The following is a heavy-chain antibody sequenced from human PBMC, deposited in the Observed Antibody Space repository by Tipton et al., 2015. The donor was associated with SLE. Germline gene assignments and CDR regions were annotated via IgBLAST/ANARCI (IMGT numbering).Heavy chain of an antibody. Sequence: TLSLTCTVSGGSISSDYWSWIRKPPGKGLEWIGYVHYSGNRDYNPSLKSRVTISVDTTKNEFSLKLSSVTAADTTVYYCAAYPLSRGPLLDGFYIWGQGTMVTVSS. CDR2: VHYSGNR. CDR1: GGSISSDY. J-gene: IGHJ3*02. V-gene: IGHV4-59*01. D-gene: IGHD2/OR15-2a*01. CDR3: AAYPLSRGPLLDGFYI.